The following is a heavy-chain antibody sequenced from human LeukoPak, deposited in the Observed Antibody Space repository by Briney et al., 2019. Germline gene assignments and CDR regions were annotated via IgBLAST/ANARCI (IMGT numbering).Heavy chain of an antibody. V-gene: IGHV4-39*07. CDR2: IYYSGST. D-gene: IGHD6-19*01. CDR1: GGSISSSSYY. CDR3: AREWWLVLRYYYYMDV. Sequence: SETLSLTCTVSGGSISSSSYYWGWIRQPPGKGLEWIGSIYYSGSTYYNPSLKSRVTISVDTSKNQFSLKLSSVTAADTAVYYCAREWWLVLRYYYYMDVWGKGTTVTVSS. J-gene: IGHJ6*03.